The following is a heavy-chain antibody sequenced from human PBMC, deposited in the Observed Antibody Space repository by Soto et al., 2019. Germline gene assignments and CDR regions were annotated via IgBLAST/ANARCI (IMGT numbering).Heavy chain of an antibody. CDR2: INPNSGGT. CDR3: ARGNGGNSGQYYYYYYGMDV. J-gene: IGHJ6*02. Sequence: ASVKVSGKASGYTFTGYYMHWVRQAPGQGLEWMGWINPNSGGTNYAQKFQGWVTMTRDTSISTAYMELSRLRSDDTAVYYCARGNGGNSGQYYYYYYGMDVWGQGTTVTVSS. D-gene: IGHD2-21*02. CDR1: GYTFTGYY. V-gene: IGHV1-2*04.